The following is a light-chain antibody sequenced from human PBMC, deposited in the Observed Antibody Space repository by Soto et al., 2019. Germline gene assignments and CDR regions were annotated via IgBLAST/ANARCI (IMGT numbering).Light chain of an antibody. Sequence: IHKTQSQSSLSASLGARVTITFRASQSISSYLNWYQQKPGKAPKLLIYAASSLQSGVPSRFSGSGSATDFTLTISSVQPDDFATYYCHQSYSTPTFGQGTKVDIK. CDR3: HQSYSTPT. J-gene: IGKJ1*01. CDR2: AAS. CDR1: QSISSY. V-gene: IGKV1-39*01.